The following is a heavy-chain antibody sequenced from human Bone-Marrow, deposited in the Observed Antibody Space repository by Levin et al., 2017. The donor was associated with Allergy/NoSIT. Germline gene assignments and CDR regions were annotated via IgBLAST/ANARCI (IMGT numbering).Heavy chain of an antibody. Sequence: GESLKISCKASGYTFTSYYMHWVRQAPGQGLEWMGIINPSGGSTSYAQKFQGRVTMTRDTSTSTVYMELSSLRSEDTAVYYCARVCRGDRVGLDSYYFDYWGQGTLVTVSS. J-gene: IGHJ4*02. CDR2: INPSGGST. D-gene: IGHD3-10*01. CDR3: ARVCRGDRVGLDSYYFDY. V-gene: IGHV1-46*01. CDR1: GYTFTSYY.